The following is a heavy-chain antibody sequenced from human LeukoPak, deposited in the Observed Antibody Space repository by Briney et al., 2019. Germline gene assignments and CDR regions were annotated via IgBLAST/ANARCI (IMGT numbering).Heavy chain of an antibody. D-gene: IGHD2-8*01. V-gene: IGHV3-30-3*01. CDR2: ISYDGSNK. J-gene: IGHJ6*02. CDR1: GFTFSSYA. Sequence: PGGSLRLSCAASGFTFSSYAMHWVRQAPGKGLEWVAVISYDGSNKYYADSVKGRFTISRVNSKNTLYLQMNSLRAEDTAVYYCARAQYCTNGVYPPPRGHYGMDVWGQGTTVTVSS. CDR3: ARAQYCTNGVYPPPRGHYGMDV.